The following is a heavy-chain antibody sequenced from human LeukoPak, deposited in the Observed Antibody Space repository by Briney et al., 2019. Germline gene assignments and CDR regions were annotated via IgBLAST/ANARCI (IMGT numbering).Heavy chain of an antibody. CDR2: TYYGSGWST. V-gene: IGHV6-1*01. D-gene: IGHD1-1*01. CDR1: GDSVSSNKAT. J-gene: IGHJ3*01. Sequence: SQTLSLTCGISGDSVSSNKATWNWIRQSPSRGLEWLGRTYYGSGWSTEYASSVRSRISIHSDTSRNQFSLQVTSVTPEDTAVYYCARSNEVGACDVWGPGIMVIVSS. CDR3: ARSNEVGACDV.